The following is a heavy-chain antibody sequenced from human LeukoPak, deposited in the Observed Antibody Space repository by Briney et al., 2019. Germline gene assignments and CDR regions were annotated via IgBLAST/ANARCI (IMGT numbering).Heavy chain of an antibody. V-gene: IGHV3-30-3*01. D-gene: IGHD6-13*01. CDR1: GLTFSSYA. CDR2: ISYDGSNK. Sequence: GGSLRLSCAASGLTFSSYAMHWVRQAPGKGLEWVAVISYDGSNKYYADSVKGRFTISRDNSKNTLYLQMNSLRAEDTAVYYCARALIAAAGTLDYWGQGTLVTVSS. CDR3: ARALIAAAGTLDY. J-gene: IGHJ4*02.